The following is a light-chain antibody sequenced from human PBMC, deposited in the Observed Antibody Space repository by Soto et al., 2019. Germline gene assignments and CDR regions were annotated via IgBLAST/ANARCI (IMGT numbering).Light chain of an antibody. J-gene: IGLJ3*02. CDR3: SSYTVINTAV. CDR2: EVD. Sequence: QSVRTQPASVSGSPGQSISISCTGSSSDVGAYNYVAWYQQQPGKAPKLLIYEVDNRPSGISHRFSGSKSGNTASLTISGLQTEDEADYYCSSYTVINTAVFGGGTKVTVL. CDR1: SSDVGAYNY. V-gene: IGLV2-14*01.